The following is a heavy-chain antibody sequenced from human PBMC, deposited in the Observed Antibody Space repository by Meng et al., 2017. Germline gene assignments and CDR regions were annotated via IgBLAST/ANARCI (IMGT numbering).Heavy chain of an antibody. CDR2: LDPEGGDT. Sequence: ASAQVSCKVSGYTLTDLSMLWGRQAPGKGLVWLGGLDPEGGDTIYAQKFQGRVTMTEDSTTDTAYMEMSSLRAEDTAVYYCAKDYPAAGYYLGMDVWGQGTTVTVSS. V-gene: IGHV1-24*01. D-gene: IGHD2-2*01. J-gene: IGHJ6*02. CDR1: GYTLTDLS. CDR3: AKDYPAAGYYLGMDV.